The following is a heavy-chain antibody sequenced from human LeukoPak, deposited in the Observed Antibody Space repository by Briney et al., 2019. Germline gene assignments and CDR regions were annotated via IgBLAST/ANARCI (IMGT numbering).Heavy chain of an antibody. CDR2: ICFSRTT. D-gene: IGHD3-10*01. J-gene: IGHJ4*02. V-gene: IGHV4-39*01. CDR3: GRHFPETGRDEQPLEY. CDR1: GCSISSSDSY. Sequence: PSETLSLTCTVSGCSISSSDSYWAWVRQPPGKWLEWIGSICFSRTTYYNPSLKSRVTMSIDTSKNHFSLKVASVTAADTAVYYCGRHFPETGRDEQPLEYWGQGSLFTVSS.